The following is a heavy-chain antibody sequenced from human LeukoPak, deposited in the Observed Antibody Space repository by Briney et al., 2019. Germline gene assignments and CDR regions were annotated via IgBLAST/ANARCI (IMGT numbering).Heavy chain of an antibody. V-gene: IGHV3-33*01. Sequence: GGSLRLSCAASGFTFSSYGIHWVRQAPGKGLEWVALISYDGTNKYYADSVKGRFTISRDNSKNTLYLQMNSLRAEDTAVYYCASDIPSIKNYYDSSGYYGENFDYWGQGTLVTVSS. D-gene: IGHD3-22*01. CDR3: ASDIPSIKNYYDSSGYYGENFDY. J-gene: IGHJ4*02. CDR2: ISYDGTNK. CDR1: GFTFSSYG.